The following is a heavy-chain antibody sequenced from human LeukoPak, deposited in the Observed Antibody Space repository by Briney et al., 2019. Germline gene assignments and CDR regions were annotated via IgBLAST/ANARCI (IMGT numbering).Heavy chain of an antibody. CDR1: GGSILSANW. CDR3: TRESGAFSPFGF. J-gene: IGHJ4*02. Sequence: SETLSLTCAVSGGSILSANWWSGVRQPPGKGLEGIGEFHLNGATNYNPSVEGRVTMSIDKSKNHLSLEVISVTPADTAMYYCTRESGAFSPFGFWGQGTLVTVSS. V-gene: IGHV4-4*02. CDR2: FHLNGAT. D-gene: IGHD1-26*01.